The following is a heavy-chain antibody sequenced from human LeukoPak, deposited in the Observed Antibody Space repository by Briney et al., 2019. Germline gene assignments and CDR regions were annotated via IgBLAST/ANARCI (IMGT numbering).Heavy chain of an antibody. J-gene: IGHJ4*02. D-gene: IGHD1-1*01. CDR3: AKNIRGGGAQYNWNSDSFDY. CDR2: ISWNIGSI. V-gene: IGHV3-9*01. Sequence: GGSLRLSCAASGFTFADYAMRWVRQGPGEGLEWGLGISWNIGSIGYADSVKGRFTISRTHAKTSLYLQMNSRRAENTALYYWAKNIRGGGAQYNWNSDSFDYWGQGTLVTVSS. CDR1: GFTFADYA.